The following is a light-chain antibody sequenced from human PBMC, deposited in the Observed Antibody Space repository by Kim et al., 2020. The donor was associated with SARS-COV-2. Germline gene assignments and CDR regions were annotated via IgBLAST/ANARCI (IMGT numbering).Light chain of an antibody. CDR3: QQSHSTPLT. J-gene: IGKJ5*01. CDR1: QNISNY. Sequence: ASVVDRVTITCRASQNISNYVNWYQWKPGKAPHLLIYAASNLQGGVPSRFSGGGSGTDFTLTVSSLQPEDFATYYCQQSHSTPLTFGQGTRLEIK. CDR2: AAS. V-gene: IGKV1-39*01.